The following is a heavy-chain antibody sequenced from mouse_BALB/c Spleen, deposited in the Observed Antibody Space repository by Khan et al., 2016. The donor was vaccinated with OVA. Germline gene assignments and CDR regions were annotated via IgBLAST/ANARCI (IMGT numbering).Heavy chain of an antibody. CDR2: IDPSDSHT. V-gene: IGHV1-69*02. Sequence: QVQLQQPGAELVKPGASAKLSCKASGYTFSSYWMHWMKQRPGQGLEWIGEIDPSDSHTNYNQKFKGKATLNVDKSSSTAYMHLSSLTSEDSAVYYCARSYYYGSSTWFAYWGQGTLVTVSA. J-gene: IGHJ3*01. CDR1: GYTFSSYW. D-gene: IGHD1-1*01. CDR3: ARSYYYGSSTWFAY.